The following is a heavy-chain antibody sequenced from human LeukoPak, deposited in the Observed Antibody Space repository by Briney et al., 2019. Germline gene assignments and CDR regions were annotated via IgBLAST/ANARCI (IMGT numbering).Heavy chain of an antibody. CDR2: INHSGST. J-gene: IGHJ4*02. D-gene: IGHD1-14*01. Sequence: PSETLSLTCAVYGGSFSGYYWSWIRQPPGKGLEWIGEINHSGSTNYNPSLKSRVTISVDTSKNQFSLKLSSVTAADTAVYYCTRVDHVDGGLDYWGQGTLVTVSS. V-gene: IGHV4-34*01. CDR3: TRVDHVDGGLDY. CDR1: GGSFSGYY.